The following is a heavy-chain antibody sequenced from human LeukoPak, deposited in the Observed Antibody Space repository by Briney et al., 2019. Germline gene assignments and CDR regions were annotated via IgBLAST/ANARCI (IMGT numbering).Heavy chain of an antibody. Sequence: GGSLRLSCAASGFTFDDYAMNWVRHAPGKGLEWVSGINWNGGSTYYRDSVKGRFTISRDNAKNSLYLQMNSLTAEDTALYYCARVKGSGYRNSIDYWGQGTLVTVSS. D-gene: IGHD3-3*01. J-gene: IGHJ4*02. CDR1: GFTFDDYA. CDR3: ARVKGSGYRNSIDY. V-gene: IGHV3-20*04. CDR2: INWNGGST.